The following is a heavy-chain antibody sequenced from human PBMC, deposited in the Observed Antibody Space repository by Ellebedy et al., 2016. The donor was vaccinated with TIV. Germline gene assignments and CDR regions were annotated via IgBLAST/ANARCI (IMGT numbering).Heavy chain of an antibody. CDR3: ARGRGEPAGAFDI. J-gene: IGHJ3*02. CDR1: GGSISSGGYY. D-gene: IGHD3-3*01. CDR2: IYYSGST. Sequence: SETLSLTXTVSGGSISSGGYYWSWIRQHPGKGLEWIGYIYYSGSTYYNPSLKSRVTISVDTSKNQFSLKLSSVTAADTAVYYCARGRGEPAGAFDIWGQGTMVTVSS. V-gene: IGHV4-31*03.